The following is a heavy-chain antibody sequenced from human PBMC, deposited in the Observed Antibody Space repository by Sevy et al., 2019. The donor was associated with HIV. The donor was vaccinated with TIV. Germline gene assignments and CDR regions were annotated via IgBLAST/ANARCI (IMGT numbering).Heavy chain of an antibody. V-gene: IGHV3-30-3*01. Sequence: GESLKISCAASGFTFSSYAMHWVRQDPGKGLEWVAVISYDGSNKYYADSVKGRFTISRDNSKNTLYLQMNSLRAEDTAVYYCARAQPLYCSSTSCYSHGMDVWGQGTTVTVSS. J-gene: IGHJ6*02. D-gene: IGHD2-2*01. CDR1: GFTFSSYA. CDR2: ISYDGSNK. CDR3: ARAQPLYCSSTSCYSHGMDV.